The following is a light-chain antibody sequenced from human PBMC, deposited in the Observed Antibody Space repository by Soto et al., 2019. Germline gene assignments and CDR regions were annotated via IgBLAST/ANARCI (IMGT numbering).Light chain of an antibody. Sequence: DIHMTQSPSTVSASVGDIVTITCLASQSISSWLAWYQQKPGKAPKLLIYDASSLESGVPSRFSGSGSGTEFTLTISSLQPDDFATYYCQHYNSYSEAFGQGTKVDIK. V-gene: IGKV1-5*01. CDR2: DAS. J-gene: IGKJ1*01. CDR3: QHYNSYSEA. CDR1: QSISSW.